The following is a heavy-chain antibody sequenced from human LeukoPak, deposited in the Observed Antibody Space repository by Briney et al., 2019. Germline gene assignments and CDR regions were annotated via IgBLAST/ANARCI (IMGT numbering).Heavy chain of an antibody. CDR1: GGTFSSYA. J-gene: IGHJ4*02. Sequence: SVKVSCKASGGTFSSYAISWVRRAPGQGLEWMGGIIPIFGTAIYAQKFQGRVTMTEDTSTDTAYMELSSLRSEDTAVYYCATGPGGSYGPDYWGQGTLVTVSS. CDR2: IIPIFGTA. D-gene: IGHD1-26*01. CDR3: ATGPGGSYGPDY. V-gene: IGHV1-69*06.